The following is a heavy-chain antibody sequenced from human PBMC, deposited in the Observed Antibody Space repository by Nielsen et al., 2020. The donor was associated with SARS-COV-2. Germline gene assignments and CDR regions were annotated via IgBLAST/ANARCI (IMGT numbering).Heavy chain of an antibody. J-gene: IGHJ4*02. CDR1: GFTFSSCT. Sequence: GESLKISCSASGFTFSSCTMLWVRQAPGKGLEYVSAIRSNGGSTYYTDSVKGRFIISRDNSKNTLYLQMSSLRAEDTAVYHCVKGGYSSPAYWGQGTLVTVSS. CDR2: IRSNGGST. CDR3: VKGGYSSPAY. V-gene: IGHV3-64D*09. D-gene: IGHD6-13*01.